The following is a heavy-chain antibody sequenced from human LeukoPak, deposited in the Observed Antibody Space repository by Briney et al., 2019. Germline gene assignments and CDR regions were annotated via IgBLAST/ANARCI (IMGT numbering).Heavy chain of an antibody. CDR3: AKDRSSTLWYFDY. D-gene: IGHD2-2*01. Sequence: GGSLRLSCAASGFTFSSYAMSWVRQAPGKGLEWVSVISGSGGTTYYADSVQGRFTISRDNSKNTLSLQINSLRAEDTAIYYCAKDRSSTLWYFDYWGQGAQVTVSS. CDR2: ISGSGGTT. J-gene: IGHJ4*02. V-gene: IGHV3-23*01. CDR1: GFTFSSYA.